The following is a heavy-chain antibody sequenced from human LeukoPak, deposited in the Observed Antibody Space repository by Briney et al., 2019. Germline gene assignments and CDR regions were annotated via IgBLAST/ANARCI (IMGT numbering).Heavy chain of an antibody. CDR1: GGSFSGYY. CDR2: INHSGST. Sequence: PSETLSLTCAVYGGSFSGYYWSWIRQPPGKGLEWIGEINHSGSTNYNPSLKSRVTISVDTSKNQFSLKLSSVTAADTAVYYCARGGDELVGRDFGYWGQGTLVTVSS. D-gene: IGHD6-13*01. J-gene: IGHJ4*02. V-gene: IGHV4-34*01. CDR3: ARGGDELVGRDFGY.